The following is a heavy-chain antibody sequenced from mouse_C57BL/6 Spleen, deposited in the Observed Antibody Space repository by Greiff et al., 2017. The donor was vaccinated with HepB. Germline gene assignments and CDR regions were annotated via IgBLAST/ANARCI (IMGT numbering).Heavy chain of an antibody. V-gene: IGHV1-18*01. CDR3: ARGSYGYAWFAY. CDR2: INPNNGGT. CDR1: GYTFTDYN. D-gene: IGHD2-2*01. Sequence: LQESGPELVKPGASVKIPCKASGYTFTDYNMDWVKQSHGKSLEWIGDINPNNGGTIYNQKFKGKATLTVDKSSSTAYMELRSLTSEDTAVYYCARGSYGYAWFAYWGQGTLVTVSA. J-gene: IGHJ3*01.